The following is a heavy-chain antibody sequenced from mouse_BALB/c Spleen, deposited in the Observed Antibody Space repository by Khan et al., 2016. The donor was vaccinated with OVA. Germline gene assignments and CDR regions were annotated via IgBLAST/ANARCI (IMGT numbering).Heavy chain of an antibody. D-gene: IGHD1-1*01. Sequence: QVRLQQSGAELAKPGASVKMSCKASGYTFTSYWMHWVKQRPGQGLEWIGYINPATAYTEYNQKFKNKATLTADKSSSTAYMQLSSLTSEDSAVYYCVNHGSSSAWFTYWGQGTPVTVSA. V-gene: IGHV1-7*01. J-gene: IGHJ3*01. CDR2: INPATAYT. CDR3: VNHGSSSAWFTY. CDR1: GYTFTSYW.